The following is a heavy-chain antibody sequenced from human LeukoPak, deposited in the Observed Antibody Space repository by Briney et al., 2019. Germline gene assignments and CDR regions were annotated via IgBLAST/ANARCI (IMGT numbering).Heavy chain of an antibody. D-gene: IGHD6-25*01. V-gene: IGHV3-15*01. CDR2: IKSETDGGTT. CDR3: TTAAALG. Sequence: GGSLRLSCAASGLPFSNTWMNWVRQAPGKGLEWVGRIKSETDGGTTDYAAPVKGRFVISRDDSKNMLYLQMSGLKIEDTAVYYCTTAAALGWGQGTLVTVSS. CDR1: GLPFSNTW. J-gene: IGHJ4*02.